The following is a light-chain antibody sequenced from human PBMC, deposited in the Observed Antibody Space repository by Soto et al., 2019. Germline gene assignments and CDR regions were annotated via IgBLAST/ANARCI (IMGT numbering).Light chain of an antibody. Sequence: SALTQSASVSGSPGQSITISCTGTSSVVGSYNLVSWYQQHPGKAPKLMIYEVTKRPSGVSNRFSGSKSGNTASLTISGLQAEDEADYYCSSYTSSSTYVFGTGTKVTVL. V-gene: IGLV2-14*02. J-gene: IGLJ1*01. CDR1: SSVVGSYNL. CDR2: EVT. CDR3: SSYTSSSTYV.